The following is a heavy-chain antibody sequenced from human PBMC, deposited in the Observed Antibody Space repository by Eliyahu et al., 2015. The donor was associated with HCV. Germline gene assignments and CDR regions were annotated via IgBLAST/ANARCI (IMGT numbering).Heavy chain of an antibody. V-gene: IGHV2-5*02. D-gene: IGHD4-17*01. Sequence: QIILKESGPTLVKPTQTLTLTCTFSGFXLSXXGVGVGWIRQPPGKALEWLALIYWDDDXRYSPSLKSRLTITKDTSKNQVVLTMTNMDPVDTATYYCAHSLYGDYTRGYFDYWGQGTLVTVSS. CDR1: GFXLSXXGVG. CDR3: AHSLYGDYTRGYFDY. J-gene: IGHJ4*02. CDR2: IYWDDDX.